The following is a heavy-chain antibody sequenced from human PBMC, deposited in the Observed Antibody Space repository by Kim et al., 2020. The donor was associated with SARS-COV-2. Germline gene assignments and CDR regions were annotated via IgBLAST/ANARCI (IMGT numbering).Heavy chain of an antibody. CDR1: GFTFSSYS. Sequence: GGSLRLSCAASGFTFSSYSMNWVRQAPGKGLEWVSYISSSSSTIYYADSVKGRFTISRDNAKNSLYLQMNSLRDEDTAVYYCASQLGDSSHYYYYGMDVWGQGTTVTVSS. D-gene: IGHD5-18*01. V-gene: IGHV3-48*02. CDR3: ASQLGDSSHYYYYGMDV. J-gene: IGHJ6*02. CDR2: ISSSSSTI.